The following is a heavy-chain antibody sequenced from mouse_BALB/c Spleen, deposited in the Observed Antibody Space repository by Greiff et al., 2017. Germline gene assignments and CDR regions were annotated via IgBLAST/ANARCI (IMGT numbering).Heavy chain of an antibody. V-gene: IGHV1-14*01. CDR3: ARSYYGSSYEGGFAY. CDR1: GYTFTSYV. Sequence: QLKESGPELVKPGASVKMSCKASGYTFTSYVMHWVKQKPGQGLEWIGYINPYNDGTKYNEKFKGKATLTSDKSSSTAYMELSSLTSEDSAVYYCARSYYGSSYEGGFAYWGQGTLVTVSA. D-gene: IGHD1-1*01. CDR2: INPYNDGT. J-gene: IGHJ3*01.